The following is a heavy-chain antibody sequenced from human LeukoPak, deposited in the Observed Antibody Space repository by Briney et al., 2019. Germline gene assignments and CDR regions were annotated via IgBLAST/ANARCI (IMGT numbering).Heavy chain of an antibody. CDR2: IIPILGIA. J-gene: IGHJ3*02. D-gene: IGHD3-3*01. CDR1: GGTFSSYA. V-gene: IGHV1-69*04. Sequence: SVKVPCKASGGTFSSYAISWVRQAPGQGLEWMGRIIPILGIANYAQKFQGRVTITADKSTSTAYMELSSLRSEDTAVYYCASRGASADVTIFGVVKPHHAFDIWGQGTMVTVSS. CDR3: ASRGASADVTIFGVVKPHHAFDI.